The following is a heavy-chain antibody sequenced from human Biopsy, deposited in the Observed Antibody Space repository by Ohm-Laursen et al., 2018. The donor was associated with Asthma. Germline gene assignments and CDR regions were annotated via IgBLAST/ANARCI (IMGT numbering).Heavy chain of an antibody. Sequence: GSSVKVSCNASGYTFTTYGISWLRQAPGQGLEWMGWISTYNGNTKYGRKVQGRVTMTTDTATSTAYIYLRSLRSDDTAVYYCARDQGSALSGAGMDVWGQGTTVTVSS. V-gene: IGHV1-18*01. J-gene: IGHJ6*02. CDR1: GYTFTTYG. CDR3: ARDQGSALSGAGMDV. D-gene: IGHD3-9*01. CDR2: ISTYNGNT.